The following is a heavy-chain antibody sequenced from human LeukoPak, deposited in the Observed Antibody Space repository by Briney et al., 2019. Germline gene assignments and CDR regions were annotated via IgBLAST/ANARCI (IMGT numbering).Heavy chain of an antibody. V-gene: IGHV3-23*01. Sequence: PGGSLSLSCAASVFSFSSYAMSGVRHAPRRGLEWVSGISDSGGSTSYADSVKGRFTISRDNSKNTLYLQMNSLRAEDTAVYYCAKERHSSGWDKSFDYWGQGTLVTVSS. CDR1: VFSFSSYA. J-gene: IGHJ4*02. D-gene: IGHD6-25*01. CDR2: ISDSGGST. CDR3: AKERHSSGWDKSFDY.